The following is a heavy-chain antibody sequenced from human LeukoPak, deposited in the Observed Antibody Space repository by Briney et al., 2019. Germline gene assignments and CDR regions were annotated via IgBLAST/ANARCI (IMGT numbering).Heavy chain of an antibody. CDR1: GYIFTGYY. J-gene: IGHJ6*02. V-gene: IGHV1-18*04. CDR3: ARDQLRAVAGMFWYYYGMDV. Sequence: GASVKVSCKASGYIFTGYYMHWVRQAPGQGLEWTGWISAYNGNTNYAQKLQGRVTMTTDTSTSTAYMELRSLRSDDTAVYYCARDQLRAVAGMFWYYYGMDVWGQRTTVTVSS. D-gene: IGHD6-19*01. CDR2: ISAYNGNT.